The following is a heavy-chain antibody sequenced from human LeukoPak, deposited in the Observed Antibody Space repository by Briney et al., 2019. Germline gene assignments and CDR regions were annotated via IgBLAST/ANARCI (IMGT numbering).Heavy chain of an antibody. CDR1: GFTVSSNY. CDR3: ARGGEIGGYFDY. CDR2: INHSGST. J-gene: IGHJ4*02. Sequence: GSLRLSCAASGFTVSSNYMSWIRQPPGKGLDWIGEINHSGSTNYNPSLKSRVTISVDTSKNQFSLKLSSVTAADTAVYYCARGGEIGGYFDYWGQGTLVTVSS. V-gene: IGHV4-34*01. D-gene: IGHD3-10*01.